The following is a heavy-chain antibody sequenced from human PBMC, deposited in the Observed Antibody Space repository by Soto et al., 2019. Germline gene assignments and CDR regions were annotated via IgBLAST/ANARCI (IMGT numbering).Heavy chain of an antibody. CDR2: IKSKNDGGTL. J-gene: IGHJ6*02. CDR3: TTLSITIFGVVLMDV. V-gene: IGHV3-15*07. D-gene: IGHD3-3*01. Sequence: PGGSLRLSCAASGFDFTTTWMNWVRLAPGKGLEWVARIKSKNDGGTLDYAAPVKGRFTISRDDSKNTLYLQMNSLKTEDTAVYYCTTLSITIFGVVLMDVWGQGTTVTVSS. CDR1: GFDFTTTW.